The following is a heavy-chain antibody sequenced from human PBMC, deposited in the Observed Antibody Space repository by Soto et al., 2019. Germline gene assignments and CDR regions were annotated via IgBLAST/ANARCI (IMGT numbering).Heavy chain of an antibody. V-gene: IGHV4-34*01. CDR3: ARAGYYYYMDV. Sequence: SQTLSLTCAVYGGSFSGYYWSWIRQPPGKGLEWIGEINHSGSTNYNPSLKSRVTISVDTSKNQFSLKLSSVTAADTAVYYCARAGYYYYMDVWGKGTTVTVSS. J-gene: IGHJ6*03. CDR1: GGSFSGYY. CDR2: INHSGST.